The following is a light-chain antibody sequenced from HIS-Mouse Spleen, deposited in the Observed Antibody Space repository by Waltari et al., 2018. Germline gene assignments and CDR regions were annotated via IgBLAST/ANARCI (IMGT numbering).Light chain of an antibody. J-gene: IGKJ4*01. Sequence: SLGERATINCKSSQSVLYSSNNKNYLAWYQQKPGQPPKLLIYWASTRESGVPDRFSGSGSGTDFTLTISSLQAEDVAVYYCQQYYSTPLTFGGWTKVEIK. CDR1: QSVLYSSNNKNY. CDR3: QQYYSTPLT. V-gene: IGKV4-1*01. CDR2: WAS.